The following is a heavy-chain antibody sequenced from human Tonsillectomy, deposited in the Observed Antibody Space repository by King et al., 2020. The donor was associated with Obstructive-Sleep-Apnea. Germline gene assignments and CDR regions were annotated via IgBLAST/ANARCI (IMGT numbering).Heavy chain of an antibody. CDR2: IYYSGST. J-gene: IGHJ4*02. Sequence: VQLQESGPGLVKPSETLSLTCTVSGGSISSYYWSWIRQPPGKGLEWIGDIYYSGSTNYNPSLKSRVTISVDTSKNQFSLKLSSVTAADTAVYYCARGRGYSSSWAYYFDYWGQRTLVTVSS. CDR3: ARGRGYSSSWAYYFDY. D-gene: IGHD6-13*01. CDR1: GGSISSYY. V-gene: IGHV4-59*01.